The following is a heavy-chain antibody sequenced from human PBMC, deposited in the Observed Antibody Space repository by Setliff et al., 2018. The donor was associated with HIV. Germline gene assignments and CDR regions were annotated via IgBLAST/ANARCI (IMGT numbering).Heavy chain of an antibody. CDR2: IRYDDTYK. J-gene: IGHJ4*02. D-gene: IGHD6-19*01. CDR3: TKNLYRSPWSPLDY. CDR1: GFTFSSYG. V-gene: IGHV3-30*02. Sequence: QPGGSLRLSCAASGFTFSSYGMHWVRQAPGKGLEWVAFIRYDDTYKYYADSVKGRFTISRDNSKNTLYLQMNSLRAEDTAVYYCTKNLYRSPWSPLDYWGQGTLVTVSS.